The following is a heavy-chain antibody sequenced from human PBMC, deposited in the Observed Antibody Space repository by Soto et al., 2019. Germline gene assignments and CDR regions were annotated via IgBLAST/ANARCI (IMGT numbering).Heavy chain of an antibody. CDR3: ARNYDILTDGYYFDY. Sequence: SHTLSLTCAISGYSVSSNSAAWNWIRQSPSRGLEWLGRTYYRSEWYNDYAVSVKSRITINPDTSKNQFSLQLNSVTPEDTAVYYCARNYDILTDGYYFDYWGQGTLVTVSS. V-gene: IGHV6-1*01. D-gene: IGHD3-9*01. CDR1: GYSVSSNSAA. J-gene: IGHJ4*02. CDR2: TYYRSEWYN.